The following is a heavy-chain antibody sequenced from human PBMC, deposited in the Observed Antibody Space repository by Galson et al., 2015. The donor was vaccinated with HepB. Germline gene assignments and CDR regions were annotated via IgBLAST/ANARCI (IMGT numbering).Heavy chain of an antibody. CDR2: ISYDGRSQ. V-gene: IGHV3-30*04. J-gene: IGHJ4*02. D-gene: IGHD3-16*01. CDR3: ARARFDLYHFDY. Sequence: SLRLSCAASGFTFGNYAMRWVRQAPGKGLEWVAVISYDGRSQNYADSVRGRFTVSRDNSRNTLYLQMNSLRGDDTAVYFCARARFDLYHFDYWGQGTLVTVSS. CDR1: GFTFGNYA.